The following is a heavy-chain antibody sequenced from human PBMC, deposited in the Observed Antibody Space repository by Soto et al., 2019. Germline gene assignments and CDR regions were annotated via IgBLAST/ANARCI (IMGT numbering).Heavy chain of an antibody. CDR3: ARGGGSSYYYYGMDV. J-gene: IGHJ6*02. V-gene: IGHV4-31*03. CDR2: IYYSGST. D-gene: IGHD6-13*01. Sequence: QVQLQESGPGLVKPSQTLSLTCTVSGGSISSGGYYWSWIRQHPGKGLEWIGYIYYSGSTYYNPSLKGRVTISVDTSKNQFALKLSSVTAAATAVYYCARGGGSSYYYYGMDVWGRGTTVTVSS. CDR1: GGSISSGGYY.